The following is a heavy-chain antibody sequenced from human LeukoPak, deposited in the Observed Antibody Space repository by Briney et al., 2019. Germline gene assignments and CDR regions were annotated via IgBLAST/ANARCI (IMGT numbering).Heavy chain of an antibody. V-gene: IGHV4-34*01. J-gene: IGHJ6*03. CDR2: INHSGST. CDR3: ARGAQYSSSSSDQTIENHYYTDV. CDR1: GGSFSGYY. D-gene: IGHD6-6*01. Sequence: SETLSLTCAVYGGSFSGYYWSWIRQPPGKGLEWIGEINHSGSTNYNPSLKSRVTISVDTSKNQFSLKLSSVTAADTAVYYCARGAQYSSSSSDQTIENHYYTDVWGKGTTVTVSS.